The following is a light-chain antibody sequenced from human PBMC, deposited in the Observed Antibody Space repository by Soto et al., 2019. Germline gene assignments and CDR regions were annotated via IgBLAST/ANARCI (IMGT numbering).Light chain of an antibody. CDR1: ESVNSW. CDR3: QQYHSYWP. Sequence: DIQMTQSPSTLSASVGTRVTITCRASESVNSWVAWYQQKPGKAPKLLIYDASSLESGVPQRFSGSGSGTEFTLTISSLQTDDFSTYYCQQYHSYWPFGQGTKVDI. J-gene: IGKJ1*01. CDR2: DAS. V-gene: IGKV1-5*01.